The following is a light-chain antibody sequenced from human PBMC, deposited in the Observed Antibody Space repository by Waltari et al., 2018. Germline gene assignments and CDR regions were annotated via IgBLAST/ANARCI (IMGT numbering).Light chain of an antibody. V-gene: IGKV3-11*01. J-gene: IGKJ5*01. CDR2: DAS. Sequence: EIVLTQSPATLSLSPGERATLSCRASQSVSNYLAWYQQKPGQAPRLLIYDASNRAIGIPARFSGSGSGTDFTLTISKLEPEDFAVYYCQQRSKWPPITFGQGTRLEIK. CDR1: QSVSNY. CDR3: QQRSKWPPIT.